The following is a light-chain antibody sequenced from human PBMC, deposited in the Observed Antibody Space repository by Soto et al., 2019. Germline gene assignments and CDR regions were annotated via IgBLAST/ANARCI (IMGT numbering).Light chain of an antibody. CDR1: RSVSNY. J-gene: IGKJ1*01. CDR3: HHYET. CDR2: GAS. Sequence: EIVLTQSPATLSLSPGESATLSCRASRSVSNYLAWYQQKPGQAPRLLMYGASIRAAGVPDRFSGSGSGTEFTLTISRLEPEDFTVYYCHHYETFGQGTKVDI. V-gene: IGKV3-20*01.